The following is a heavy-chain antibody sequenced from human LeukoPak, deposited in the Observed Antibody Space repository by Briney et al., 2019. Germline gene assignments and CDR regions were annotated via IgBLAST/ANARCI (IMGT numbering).Heavy chain of an antibody. J-gene: IGHJ3*02. CDR1: GYTFTSYG. V-gene: IGHV1-18*01. Sequence: ASVKVSCKAPGYTFTSYGISWVRQAPGQGLEWMGWISAYNGNTNYAQKLQGRVTMTTDTSTSTAYMELRSLRSDDTAVYYCARHLLTGDYDAFDIWGQGTMVTVSS. D-gene: IGHD7-27*01. CDR3: ARHLLTGDYDAFDI. CDR2: ISAYNGNT.